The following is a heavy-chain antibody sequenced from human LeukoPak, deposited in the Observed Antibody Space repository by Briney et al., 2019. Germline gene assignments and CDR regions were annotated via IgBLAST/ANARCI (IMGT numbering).Heavy chain of an antibody. CDR2: INSDGSST. CDR3: ARVLRGPGHYYYYMDV. D-gene: IGHD2-2*01. J-gene: IGHJ6*03. Sequence: GGSLRLSCAASGFTFSSYWMHWVRQAPGKGLVWVSRINSDGSSTSYADSVKGRFTISRDNAKNTLYLQMNSLRAEDTAVYYCARVLRGPGHYYYYMDVWGKGTTVTVSS. V-gene: IGHV3-74*01. CDR1: GFTFSSYW.